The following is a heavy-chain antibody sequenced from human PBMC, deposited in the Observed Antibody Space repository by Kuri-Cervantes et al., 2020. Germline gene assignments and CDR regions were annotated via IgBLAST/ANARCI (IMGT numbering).Heavy chain of an antibody. Sequence: GESLKISCAASGFTFSDYYMSWIRQAPGKGLEWVSYISSSGSTIYYADSVKGRFTISRDNAKNSLYLQMNSLRAEDMAVYYCAREQVASNKNYAFDLWGQGTMVTVSS. CDR1: GFTFSDYY. CDR3: AREQVASNKNYAFDL. CDR2: ISSSGSTI. D-gene: IGHD6-19*01. J-gene: IGHJ3*01. V-gene: IGHV3-11*04.